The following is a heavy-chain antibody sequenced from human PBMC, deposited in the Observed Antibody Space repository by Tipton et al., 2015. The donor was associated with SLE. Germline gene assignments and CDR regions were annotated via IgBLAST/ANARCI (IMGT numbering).Heavy chain of an antibody. CDR2: INSDGSST. D-gene: IGHD4-17*01. Sequence: SLRLSCAASGFTFSSYWMHWVRQAPGKGLVWVSRINSDGSSTSYADSVKGRFTISRDNAKNTLYLQMNSLKTDDTAVYYCAKTLFGDYGDSGGQGTLVTVYS. V-gene: IGHV3-74*01. CDR3: AKTLFGDYGDS. J-gene: IGHJ4*02. CDR1: GFTFSSYW.